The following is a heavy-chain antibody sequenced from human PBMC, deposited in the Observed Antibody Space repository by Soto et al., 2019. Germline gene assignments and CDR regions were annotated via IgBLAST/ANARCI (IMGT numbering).Heavy chain of an antibody. D-gene: IGHD2-21*01. CDR1: GFTFSSYW. Sequence: EVQLVESGGGLVQPGGSLRLSCAASGFTFSSYWMSWVRQAPGKGLEWVANIKQDGSEKYYVDSVKGRFTITRDNAKKSLYLQMNSLRAEDTAVYYCAREGSGGEIDYWGQGTLVTVSS. V-gene: IGHV3-7*01. J-gene: IGHJ4*02. CDR3: AREGSGGEIDY. CDR2: IKQDGSEK.